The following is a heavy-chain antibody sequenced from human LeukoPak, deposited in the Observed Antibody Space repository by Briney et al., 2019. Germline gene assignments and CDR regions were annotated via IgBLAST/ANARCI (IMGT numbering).Heavy chain of an antibody. CDR2: IIPIFGTA. CDR3: ARASSNWYITSPYYYYYMDV. J-gene: IGHJ6*03. CDR1: GGTFSSYA. Sequence: ASVKVSCKASGGTFSSYAITWVRQAPGQGLEWMGGIIPIFGTANYAQKFQGRVTITADESTSTAYMELSSLRSEDTAVYYCARASSNWYITSPYYYYYMDVWGKGTTVTVPS. V-gene: IGHV1-69*13. D-gene: IGHD6-13*01.